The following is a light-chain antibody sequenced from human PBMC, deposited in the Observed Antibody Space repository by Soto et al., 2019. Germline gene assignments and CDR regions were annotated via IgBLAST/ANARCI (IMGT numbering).Light chain of an antibody. CDR3: QQSYSTLPIP. CDR2: AAS. J-gene: IGKJ5*01. V-gene: IGKV1-39*01. Sequence: IHLSHSPSSLSASLGYRVTITSRSSQGISNFLAWYQQKPGKAPKLLIYAASTLQSGVPSRFSGSGSGTDFTLTISSLQPEDFATYYCQQSYSTLPIPFGQGTRLETK. CDR1: QGISNF.